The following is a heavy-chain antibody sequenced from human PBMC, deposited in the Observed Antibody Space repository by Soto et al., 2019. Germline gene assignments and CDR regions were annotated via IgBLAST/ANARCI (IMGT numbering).Heavy chain of an antibody. CDR1: GFTFSSYA. CDR2: ISGSGGST. V-gene: IGHV3-23*01. D-gene: IGHD3-9*01. J-gene: IGHJ4*02. Sequence: VGSLRLSCAASGFTFSSYALSWVRQAPGKGLEWVSAISGSGGSTYYADSVQGRFIISRDNSKNTLYLQMNSLGTEATAVYYHAKVRDILTCPQEGVYWGQGTLVTVSS. CDR3: AKVRDILTCPQEGVY.